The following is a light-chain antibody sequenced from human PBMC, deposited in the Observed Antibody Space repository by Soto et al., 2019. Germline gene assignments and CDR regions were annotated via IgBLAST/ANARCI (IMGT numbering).Light chain of an antibody. J-gene: IGKJ1*01. CDR3: QQYDSYLGT. Sequence: EILLTQSPSTLSVFPGERATLSCRARQTVNSRLAWYQQKTGQAPTLLISGASSRDTGVPERFSGSGSGTEFTLTISSLQPDDFAAYYCQQYDSYLGTFGQGTKVDIK. CDR2: GAS. V-gene: IGKV3-15*01. CDR1: QTVNSR.